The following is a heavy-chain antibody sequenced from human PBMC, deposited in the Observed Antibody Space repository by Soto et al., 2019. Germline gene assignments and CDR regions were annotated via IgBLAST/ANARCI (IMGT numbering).Heavy chain of an antibody. Sequence: EVQLVESGGGLVQPGGSLRLSCAASGFTFSSYEMNWVRQAPGKGLEWVSYISSSGSTIYYADSVKGRFTISRDNAKNSLYLQMNSLRAEDTAVYYCAGTGYSSGWYEGVIRYYFDYWGQGTLVTVSS. CDR3: AGTGYSSGWYEGVIRYYFDY. CDR2: ISSSGSTI. V-gene: IGHV3-48*03. CDR1: GFTFSSYE. D-gene: IGHD6-19*01. J-gene: IGHJ4*02.